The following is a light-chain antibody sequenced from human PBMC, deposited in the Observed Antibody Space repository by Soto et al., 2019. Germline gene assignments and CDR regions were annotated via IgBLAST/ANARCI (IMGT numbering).Light chain of an antibody. Sequence: EIVLTQSPGTLSLSPGESATLSCRASQSVSSSYLAWYQQKPGQAPRLLIYGASSRATGIPDRFSGSGSGTDFTLTISRLEPEDLAVYYWQQYGTSPELTFGGGTKVEIE. CDR1: QSVSSSY. CDR2: GAS. CDR3: QQYGTSPELT. J-gene: IGKJ4*01. V-gene: IGKV3-20*01.